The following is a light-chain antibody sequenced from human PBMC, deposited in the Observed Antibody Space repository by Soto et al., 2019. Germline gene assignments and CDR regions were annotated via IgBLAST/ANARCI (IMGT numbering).Light chain of an antibody. Sequence: QSVLTQPPSASGAAGQAVTISCTGTSSDVGAHNFVSWHQQHPGKAPKLMIYEVSKRPSGVPDRFSGSKSGNTASLTVSGLQAEDEADYYCSSYAGSNNYVFGTGTKVTVL. J-gene: IGLJ1*01. CDR3: SSYAGSNNYV. CDR1: SSDVGAHNF. CDR2: EVS. V-gene: IGLV2-8*01.